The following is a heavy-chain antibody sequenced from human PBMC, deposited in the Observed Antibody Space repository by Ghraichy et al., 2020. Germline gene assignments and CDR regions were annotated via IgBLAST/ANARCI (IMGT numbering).Heavy chain of an antibody. J-gene: IGHJ4*02. CDR2: INPASGST. Sequence: ASVKVSCKTSGYTFDSFFMHWVRQAPGQGLEWLGRINPASGSTLYAPRFQGRLAVTRDTSIRTAFMELTSLTSDDTDVYFCARTGRGSAWYIDYWGQGTLITVSS. CDR3: ARTGRGSAWYIDY. CDR1: GYTFDSFF. V-gene: IGHV1-2*05. D-gene: IGHD6-25*01.